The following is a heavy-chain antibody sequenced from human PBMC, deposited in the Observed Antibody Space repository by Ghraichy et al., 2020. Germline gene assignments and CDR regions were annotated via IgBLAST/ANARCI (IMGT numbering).Heavy chain of an antibody. CDR3: AKPSPLIQRYYYGMDV. Sequence: SLRLSCAASGFTFSSYAMSWVRQAPGKGLEWVSAISGSGGSTYYADSVKGRFTISRDNSKNTLYLQMNSLRAEDTAVYYCAKPSPLIQRYYYGMDVWGQGTTVTVSS. V-gene: IGHV3-23*01. CDR2: ISGSGGST. CDR1: GFTFSSYA. J-gene: IGHJ6*02.